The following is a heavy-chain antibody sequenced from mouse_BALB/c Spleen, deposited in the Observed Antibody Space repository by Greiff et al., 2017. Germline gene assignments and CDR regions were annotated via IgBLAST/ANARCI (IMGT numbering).Heavy chain of an antibody. V-gene: IGHV1S22*01. Sequence: LQQPGSELVRPGASVKLSCKASGYTFTSYWMHWVKQRPGQGLEWIGNIYPGSGSTNYDEKFKSKATLTVDTSSSTAYMQLSSLTSEDSAVYYCTRGITTVGFDYWGQGTTLTGSS. CDR2: IYPGSGST. D-gene: IGHD1-1*01. J-gene: IGHJ2*01. CDR1: GYTFTSYW. CDR3: TRGITTVGFDY.